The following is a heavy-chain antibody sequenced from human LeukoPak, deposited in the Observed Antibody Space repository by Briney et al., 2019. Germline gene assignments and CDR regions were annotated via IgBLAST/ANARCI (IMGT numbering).Heavy chain of an antibody. D-gene: IGHD3-22*01. V-gene: IGHV4-59*08. J-gene: IGHJ4*02. CDR1: GGSISSYY. CDR3: ARQRSSTYYYDSSQYYFDY. Sequence: SETLSLTCTVSGGSISSYYWSWIRQPPGKGLEWIGYIYYSGSTNYNPSLKSRVTISVDTSKNQFSLKLSSVTAADTAVYYCARQRSSTYYYDSSQYYFDYWGQGTLVSVSS. CDR2: IYYSGST.